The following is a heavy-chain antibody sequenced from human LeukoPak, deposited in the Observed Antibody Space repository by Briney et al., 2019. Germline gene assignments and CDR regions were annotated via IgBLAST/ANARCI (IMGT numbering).Heavy chain of an antibody. CDR2: IYYSGST. D-gene: IGHD6-13*01. Sequence: SETLSLTCTVSGGSISSHYWSWIRQPPGKGLEWIGYIYYSGSTNYNPSLKSRVTISVDTSKNQFSLKLSSVTAADTAVYYCAGLLAAAGTGWFDPWGQGTLVTVSS. J-gene: IGHJ5*02. V-gene: IGHV4-59*11. CDR1: GGSISSHY. CDR3: AGLLAAAGTGWFDP.